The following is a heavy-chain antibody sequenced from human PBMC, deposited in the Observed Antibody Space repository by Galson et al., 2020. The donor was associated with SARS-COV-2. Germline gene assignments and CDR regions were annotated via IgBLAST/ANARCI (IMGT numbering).Heavy chain of an antibody. J-gene: IGHJ6*02. CDR1: GGYISSGGYS. V-gene: IGHV4-30-2*01. Sequence: SQTLSLTCAVSGGYISSGGYSWSWIRQPPGKGLEWMGYIYHSGSTYYNPALKSRVTISVDRSKNQFPLKLNSVNAADTAVYYCARRQYYYYGMDVWGQGTTVTVSS. CDR3: ARRQYYYYGMDV. CDR2: IYHSGST.